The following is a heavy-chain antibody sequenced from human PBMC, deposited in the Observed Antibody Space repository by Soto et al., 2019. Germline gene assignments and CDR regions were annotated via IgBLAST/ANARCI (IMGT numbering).Heavy chain of an antibody. D-gene: IGHD3-10*01. CDR1: GFTFSSYA. J-gene: IGHJ6*02. CDR3: AKRDLWFGELNYGMDV. CDR2: ISGSGGST. V-gene: IGHV3-23*01. Sequence: PGGSLRLSCAASGFTFSSYAVSWVRQAPGKGLEWVSAISGSGGSTYYADSVKGRFTISRDNSKNTLYLQMNSLRAEDTAVYYCAKRDLWFGELNYGMDVWGQGTTVIVSS.